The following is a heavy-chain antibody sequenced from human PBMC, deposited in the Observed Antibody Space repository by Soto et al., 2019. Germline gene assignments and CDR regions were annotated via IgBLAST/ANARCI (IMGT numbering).Heavy chain of an antibody. V-gene: IGHV3-48*01. CDR2: ISSSSSTI. J-gene: IGHJ4*02. CDR1: GFTFSSYS. D-gene: IGHD3-3*01. Sequence: GGSLRLSYAASGFTFSSYSMNWVRQAPGKGLEWVSYISSSSSTIYYADSVKGRFTISRDNAKNSLYLQMNSLRAEDTAVYYCARGYLYYDFWSGYYYFDYWGQGTLVTVSS. CDR3: ARGYLYYDFWSGYYYFDY.